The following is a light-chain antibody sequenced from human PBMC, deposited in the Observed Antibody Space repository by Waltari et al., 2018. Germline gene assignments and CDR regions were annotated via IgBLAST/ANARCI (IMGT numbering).Light chain of an antibody. CDR3: QQSYSTPLT. CDR2: DAS. V-gene: IGKV1-39*01. CDR1: QSIRSY. J-gene: IGKJ4*01. Sequence: DIQMTQSPSSLSASVGDRVPITCRASQSIRSYLNWYQQKPGKAPKLLIYDASNLQSGVPSRFSGSGSGTDFTLTISRLQAEDFATYFCQQSYSTPLTFGGGAKVEIK.